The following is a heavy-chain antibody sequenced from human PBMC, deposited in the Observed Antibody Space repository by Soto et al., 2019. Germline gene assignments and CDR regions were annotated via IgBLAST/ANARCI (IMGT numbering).Heavy chain of an antibody. D-gene: IGHD3-10*01. CDR1: GVSLTTDGVG. CDR2: IYWDDDE. Sequence: QITLKESGPTLVSPTQTLTLTCSFSGVSLTTDGVGVGWVRQPPGEALGWLALIYWDDDERYSPSLKTRLTITKDPSKNQVVLIMTNMDPVDTATYYCAHSRNLITEDAQVGDFDYWGQGTLVTVSS. V-gene: IGHV2-5*02. J-gene: IGHJ4*02. CDR3: AHSRNLITEDAQVGDFDY.